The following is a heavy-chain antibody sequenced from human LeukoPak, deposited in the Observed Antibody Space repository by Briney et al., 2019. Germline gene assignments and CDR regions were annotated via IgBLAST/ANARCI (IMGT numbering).Heavy chain of an antibody. CDR3: AKGALGSGIFLGWFHP. D-gene: IGHD3-10*01. CDR1: GYTFINYD. CDR2: MNPKSGYT. J-gene: IGHJ5*02. Sequence: ASVKVSCKASGYTFINYDVNWVRQATGQGLEWMGRMNPKSGYTGYAQKFQGRLTMTRNTSTSTAYMELSSLRSDDTAVYYCAKGALGSGIFLGWFHPWGLGTLVTASS. V-gene: IGHV1-8*01.